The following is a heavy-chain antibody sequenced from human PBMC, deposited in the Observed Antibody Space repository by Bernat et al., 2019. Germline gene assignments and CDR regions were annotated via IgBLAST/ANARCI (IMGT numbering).Heavy chain of an antibody. CDR1: GFIFHAYV. V-gene: IGHV3-43*02. CDR2: INHDSSGT. D-gene: IGHD1-1*01. J-gene: IGHJ4*02. CDR3: VKDNANWAFDY. Sequence: EVQLVESGEGVVQPGGSLRLSCAPSGFIFHAYVMHWVRQAPGMGLAWVSRINHDSSGTSYADSVRGRFTISRDNSKNSLYLQMNSLRVEDTALYYCVKDNANWAFDYWGRGTLVTFSS.